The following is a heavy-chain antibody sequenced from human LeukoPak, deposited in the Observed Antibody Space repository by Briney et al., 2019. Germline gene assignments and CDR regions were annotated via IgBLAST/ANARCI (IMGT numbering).Heavy chain of an antibody. J-gene: IGHJ4*02. V-gene: IGHV4-59*01. CDR2: IYYSGST. D-gene: IGHD3-10*01. Sequence: SETLSLTCTVSGASISTYYWSWIRQLPGKGLEWIAYIYYSGSTNYNPSLKSRVTISVDTSNNQFSLRLSSVTDADTAVYYCARGSRYYYGSGSYQYYFDYWGQGTLVTVSS. CDR1: GASISTYY. CDR3: ARGSRYYYGSGSYQYYFDY.